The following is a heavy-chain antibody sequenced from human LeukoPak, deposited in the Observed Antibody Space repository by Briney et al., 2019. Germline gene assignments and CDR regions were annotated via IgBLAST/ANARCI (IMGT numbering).Heavy chain of an antibody. J-gene: IGHJ4*02. CDR3: GKTTVGYSSGRYPGWPVDY. Sequence: GGSLRLSCAAPGFTFNSYAMSWVRQAPGKGLEWISGIFGSGGSPHYADSVKGRFTISRDNSQEIVYLQLDSLRVEDTALYYCGKTTVGYSSGRYPGWPVDYWGQGALVTVSS. CDR2: IFGSGGSP. CDR1: GFTFNSYA. V-gene: IGHV3-23*01. D-gene: IGHD2-15*01.